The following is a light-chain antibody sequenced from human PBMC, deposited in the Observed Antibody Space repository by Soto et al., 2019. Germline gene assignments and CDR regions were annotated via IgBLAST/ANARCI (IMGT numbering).Light chain of an antibody. Sequence: QSVMTQPPSVSEAPRQRVTISCSGRSSNIGNNAVNWYQQLPGKAPKLLIYYDDLLPSGVSDRFSGSKSGTSASLAISGLQAEDQAASSCAAWDDSLTGYVFGTGTKVPVL. V-gene: IGLV1-36*01. J-gene: IGLJ1*01. CDR1: SSNIGNNA. CDR3: AAWDDSLTGYV. CDR2: YDD.